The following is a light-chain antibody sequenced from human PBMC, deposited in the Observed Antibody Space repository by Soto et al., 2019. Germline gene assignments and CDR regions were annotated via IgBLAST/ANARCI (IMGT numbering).Light chain of an antibody. CDR2: ENN. CDR3: GTWDSSLSAGGV. V-gene: IGLV1-51*02. Sequence: QSVLTQPPSVSAAPGQEVTISCSGSSSNIGNDYVSWYQQLPGTAPKLLIFENNKRPSGIPDRFSGSKSGTSATLAITGLQTGDEADYYCGTWDSSLSAGGVFGGGTQLTVL. J-gene: IGLJ3*02. CDR1: SSNIGNDY.